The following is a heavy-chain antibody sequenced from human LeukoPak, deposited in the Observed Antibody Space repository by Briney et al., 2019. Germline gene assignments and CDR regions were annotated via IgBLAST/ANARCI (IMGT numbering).Heavy chain of an antibody. J-gene: IGHJ4*02. D-gene: IGHD6-13*01. CDR2: NYYTGST. V-gene: IGHV4-59*01. Sequence: PSETLSLTCTVSGGSISGYYWSWIRQPPGKGLEWIGYNYYTGSTNYNPSLKSRVTILVDTSKNQFSLKVTSVTTAATAGYYCAWSRDSRICLALAYWGQGTLVTISS. CDR1: GGSISGYY. CDR3: AWSRDSRICLALAY.